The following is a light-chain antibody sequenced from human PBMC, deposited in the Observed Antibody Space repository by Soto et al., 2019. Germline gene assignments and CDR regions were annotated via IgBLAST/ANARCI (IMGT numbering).Light chain of an antibody. CDR2: AAS. CDR1: PAVSTW. J-gene: IGKJ4*01. V-gene: IGKV1-12*01. Sequence: SSVSASVGDTVTIPCRASPAVSTWLSWYQQKPGDAPKLLIYAASTLQSGIPSRFSGSGSGTDFTLTIRSLQPEDFATYYCQQGASFPRTFGGGTKVDI. CDR3: QQGASFPRT.